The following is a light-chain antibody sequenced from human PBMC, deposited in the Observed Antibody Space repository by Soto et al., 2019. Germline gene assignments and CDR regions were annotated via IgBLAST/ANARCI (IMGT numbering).Light chain of an antibody. CDR3: QQTYSSPWT. J-gene: IGKJ1*01. CDR2: AAS. CDR1: QGVTSY. V-gene: IGKV1-39*01. Sequence: DIQMTQSPSSLSASVGDRVTISCRESQGVTSYLNWYQQKPGKAPKLLIYAASTLQSGVPSRFSGSGSGTDFTLTISSLQPEDFATYSCQQTYSSPWTFGQGTKVEVK.